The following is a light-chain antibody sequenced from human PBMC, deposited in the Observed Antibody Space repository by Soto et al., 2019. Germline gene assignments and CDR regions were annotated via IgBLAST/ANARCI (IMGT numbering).Light chain of an antibody. V-gene: IGLV2-14*01. CDR3: SSYTSSSTGV. CDR1: SSDVGGYNY. Sequence: QSVLTQPASVSGSPGHSITISCTGTSSDVGGYNYVSWYQQHPGKVPKLMIYDVSNRPSGVSNRFSGSKSGNAASLTISGLQAEDEADYYCSSYTSSSTGVFGGGTQLTVL. CDR2: DVS. J-gene: IGLJ3*02.